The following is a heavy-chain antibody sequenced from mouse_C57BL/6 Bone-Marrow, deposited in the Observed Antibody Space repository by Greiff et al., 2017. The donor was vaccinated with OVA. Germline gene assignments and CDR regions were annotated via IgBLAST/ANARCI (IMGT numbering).Heavy chain of an antibody. CDR1: GFTFSSYA. Sequence: EVKLVESGGGLVKPGGSLKLSCAASGFTFSSYAMSWVRQTPEKRLEWVATIIDGGSYTYYPDNVKGRFTFSTDTAKNNLYLQLSNLKSEDTAMYCCAREYYGSRTGVLFDYGGQGTTLTVSA. CDR3: AREYYGSRTGVLFDY. V-gene: IGHV5-4*01. CDR2: IIDGGSYT. D-gene: IGHD1-1*01. J-gene: IGHJ2*01.